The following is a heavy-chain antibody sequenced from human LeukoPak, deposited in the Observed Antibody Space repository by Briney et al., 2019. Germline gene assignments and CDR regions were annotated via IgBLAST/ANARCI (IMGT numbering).Heavy chain of an antibody. Sequence: GGSLRLSCAASGFTFSSYGMHWVRQAPGKGLEWVAVISYDGSNKYYADSVKGRFTISRDNSKNTLYLQMNSLRAEDTAVYYCAKDLGYSSKWGQGTLVTVPS. CDR3: AKDLGYSSK. CDR2: ISYDGSNK. D-gene: IGHD6-13*01. J-gene: IGHJ4*02. CDR1: GFTFSSYG. V-gene: IGHV3-30*18.